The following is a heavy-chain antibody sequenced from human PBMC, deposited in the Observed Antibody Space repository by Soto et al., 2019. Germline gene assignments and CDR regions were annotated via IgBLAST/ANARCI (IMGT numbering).Heavy chain of an antibody. CDR2: ISGSGGST. CDR1: GFTFSSYA. Sequence: WSLRLSCAASGFTFSSYAMSWVRQAPGKGLEWVSAISGSGGSTYYADSVKGRFTISRDNSKNTLYLQMNSLRAEDTAVYYCAKDSVVVIAIMDYWGQGTLVTVSS. CDR3: AKDSVVVIAIMDY. V-gene: IGHV3-23*01. D-gene: IGHD2-21*01. J-gene: IGHJ4*02.